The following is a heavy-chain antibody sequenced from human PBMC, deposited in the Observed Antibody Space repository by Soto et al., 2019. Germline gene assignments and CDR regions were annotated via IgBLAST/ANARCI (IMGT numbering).Heavy chain of an antibody. CDR1: GGSISSGGYY. CDR3: ARDSPITMVGPVQNWFDP. J-gene: IGHJ5*02. Sequence: QVQLQESGPGLVKPSETLSLTCTVSGGSISSGGYYWSWIRQHPGKGLEWIGYIYYSGSTYYNPSLKRRVTISVDTCKDQFSLKLSSVTAADTAIYYCARDSPITMVGPVQNWFDPWGQGTLVTVSS. CDR2: IYYSGST. V-gene: IGHV4-31*03. D-gene: IGHD3-10*01.